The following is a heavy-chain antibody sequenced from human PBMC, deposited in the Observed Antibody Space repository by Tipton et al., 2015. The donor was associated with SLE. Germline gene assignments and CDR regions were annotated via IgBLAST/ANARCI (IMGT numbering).Heavy chain of an antibody. J-gene: IGHJ3*01. CDR3: ARDRRPDSTSYHDAFDF. V-gene: IGHV3-21*01. CDR2: IRTSTSTTNT. CDR1: GFTFTSYA. Sequence: SLRLSCAASGFTFTSYAMNWVRQGPGKGLEWVSSIRTSTSTTNTYYADSVRGRFTISRDNAKNSLYLQMNSLRAEGTAVYFCARDRRPDSTSYHDAFDFWGQGTMVTVSS. D-gene: IGHD2/OR15-2a*01.